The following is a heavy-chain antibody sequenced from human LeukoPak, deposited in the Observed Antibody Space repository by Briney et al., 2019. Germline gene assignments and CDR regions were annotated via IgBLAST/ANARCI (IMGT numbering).Heavy chain of an antibody. D-gene: IGHD3-22*01. CDR3: ARESLYYYDSSGYYRAFDI. Sequence: SETLSLTCTVSGGSISSYYWSWIRQPPGKGLEWIGYIYYSGSTNYNPSLKGRVTISVDTSKNQFSLKLSSVTAADTAVYYCARESLYYYDSSGYYRAFDIWGQGTMVTVSS. CDR1: GGSISSYY. J-gene: IGHJ3*02. V-gene: IGHV4-59*01. CDR2: IYYSGST.